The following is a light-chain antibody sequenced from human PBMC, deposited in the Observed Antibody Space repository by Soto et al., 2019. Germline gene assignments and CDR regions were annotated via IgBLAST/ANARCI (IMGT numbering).Light chain of an antibody. CDR2: GPS. V-gene: IGKV3-20*01. CDR1: PSVANF. CDR3: QLYDSSGT. J-gene: IGKJ1*01. Sequence: ESVLTQSPGTLSLSPVERATLSISAIPSVANFVAWYQQKPGQAHRLLIDGPSSRATGIPDRFSGSGSGTYFTLTISRLEPEDFAVYYCQLYDSSGTFGQGTKVDIK.